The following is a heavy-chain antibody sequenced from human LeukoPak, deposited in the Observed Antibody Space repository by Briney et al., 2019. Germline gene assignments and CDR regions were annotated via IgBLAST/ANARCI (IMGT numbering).Heavy chain of an antibody. V-gene: IGHV4-31*03. CDR3: PRAYYDILTGQPKGGFDP. D-gene: IGHD3-9*01. CDR2: IYYSGST. CDR1: GGSISSGGYY. J-gene: IGHJ5*02. Sequence: PSQTLSLTCTVSGGSISSGGYYWSWIRQHPGKGLEWIGYIYYSGSTYYNPSLKSRVTISVDTSKNQFSLKLSSVTAADTAVYYCPRAYYDILTGQPKGGFDPWGQGTLVTVSS.